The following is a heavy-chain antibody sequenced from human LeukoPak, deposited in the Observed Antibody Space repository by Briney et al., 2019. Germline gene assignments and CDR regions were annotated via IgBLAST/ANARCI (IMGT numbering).Heavy chain of an antibody. D-gene: IGHD2-21*01. CDR1: GGSISSGSYY. CDR3: ARARGYCGGDCYSGAFDI. Sequence: SETLSLTCTVSGGSISSGSYYWSWIRQPAGKGLEWIGRIYTSGSTNYNPSLKSRVTISVDTSKNQFSLKLSSVTAADTAVYYCARARGYCGGDCYSGAFDIWGQGTMVTVS. CDR2: IYTSGST. V-gene: IGHV4-61*02. J-gene: IGHJ3*02.